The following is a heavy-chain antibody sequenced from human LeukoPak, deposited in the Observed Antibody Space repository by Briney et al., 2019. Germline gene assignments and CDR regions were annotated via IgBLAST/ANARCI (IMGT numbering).Heavy chain of an antibody. CDR3: ARDIGDYDYDY. D-gene: IGHD5-12*01. Sequence: GGSLRLSCAASGFTFSSYGMHWVRQAPGKGLEWVAVISYDGSNKYYADSVKGRFTISRDNSKNTLYLQMNSLRAEDTAVYYCARDIGDYDYDYWGQGTLVTVSS. CDR1: GFTFSSYG. J-gene: IGHJ4*02. CDR2: ISYDGSNK. V-gene: IGHV3-30*03.